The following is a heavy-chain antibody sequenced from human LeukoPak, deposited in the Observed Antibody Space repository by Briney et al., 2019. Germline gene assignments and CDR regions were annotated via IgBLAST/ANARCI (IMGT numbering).Heavy chain of an antibody. CDR2: IYYSGST. CDR3: ARHTYYYYGMDV. Sequence: SETLSLTCTVSGGSISSYYWSWIRQPPGKGLEWIGYIYYSGSTNYNPSLKSRVTISVDTSKNQFSLKLSSVTAADTAVYYCARHTYYYYGMDVWDQGTTVTVSS. V-gene: IGHV4-59*08. J-gene: IGHJ6*02. CDR1: GGSISSYY.